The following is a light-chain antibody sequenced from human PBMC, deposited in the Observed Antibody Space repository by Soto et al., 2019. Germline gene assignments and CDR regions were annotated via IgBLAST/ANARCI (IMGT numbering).Light chain of an antibody. CDR1: QSVSSN. CDR2: GAY. CDR3: QQYTDWPPT. J-gene: IGKJ1*01. Sequence: EIVMTQSPATLSVSPGERATLSCRASQSVSSNLAWYQQKPGQAPRLLIYGAYTRANGNPARFSVSGSGTEFTLTIRSLQSADFAVYYCQQYTDWPPTFGQGTKVEIK. V-gene: IGKV3-15*01.